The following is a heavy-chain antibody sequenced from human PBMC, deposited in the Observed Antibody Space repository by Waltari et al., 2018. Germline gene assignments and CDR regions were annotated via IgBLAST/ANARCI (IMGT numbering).Heavy chain of an antibody. CDR3: ARGLGHMVRGVALDY. Sequence: QVQLQESGPGLVKPSETLSLTCAVSGYSISSGYYWGWIRQPPGKGLEWIGSIYHSGSTYYNPSLKSRVTISVDTSKNQFSLKLSSVTAADTAVYYCARGLGHMVRGVALDYWGQGTLVTVSS. V-gene: IGHV4-38-2*01. J-gene: IGHJ4*02. CDR1: GYSISSGYY. D-gene: IGHD3-10*01. CDR2: IYHSGST.